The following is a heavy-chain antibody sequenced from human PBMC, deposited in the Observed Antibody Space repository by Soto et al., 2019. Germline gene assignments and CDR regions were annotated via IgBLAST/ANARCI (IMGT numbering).Heavy chain of an antibody. CDR2: IIPIFGTA. D-gene: IGHD3-10*01. CDR3: ARGGLMVRGPPYYYYYGMDV. CDR1: GGTFSSYA. J-gene: IGHJ6*02. Sequence: QVQLVQSGAEVKKPGSSVKVSCKASGGTFSSYATSWVRQAPGQGLEWMGGIIPIFGTANYAQKFQGRVTITADESTSTAYMELSSLRSEDTAVYYCARGGLMVRGPPYYYYYGMDVWGQGTTVTVSS. V-gene: IGHV1-69*01.